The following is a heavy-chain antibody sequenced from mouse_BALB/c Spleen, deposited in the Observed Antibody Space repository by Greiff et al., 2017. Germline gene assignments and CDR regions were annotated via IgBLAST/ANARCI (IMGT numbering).Heavy chain of an antibody. Sequence: EVQLVESGPGLVKPSQSLSLTCSVTGYSITSGYYWNWIRQFPGNKLEWMGYISYDGSNNYNPSLKNRISITRDTSKNQFFLKLNSVTTEDTATYYCARERRYPDWYFDVWGAGTTVTVSS. J-gene: IGHJ1*01. CDR2: ISYDGSN. CDR3: ARERRYPDWYFDV. V-gene: IGHV3-6*02. CDR1: GYSITSGYY. D-gene: IGHD2-14*01.